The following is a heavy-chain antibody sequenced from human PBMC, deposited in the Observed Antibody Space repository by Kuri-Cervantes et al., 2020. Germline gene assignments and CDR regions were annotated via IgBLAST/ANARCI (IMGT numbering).Heavy chain of an antibody. CDR1: GFSLSTSGVG. Sequence: SGPTLVKPTQTLTLTCTFSGFSLSTSGVGVGWIRQSPGQALEWLALIYWSDDKRYSPSLKNRLTITKDTPKNQVVFTMTNMDPVDTATYYCAHRGSASLLWFGEPYYFDYWGQGTLVTVSS. V-gene: IGHV2-5*01. J-gene: IGHJ4*02. CDR2: IYWSDDK. D-gene: IGHD3-10*01. CDR3: AHRGSASLLWFGEPYYFDY.